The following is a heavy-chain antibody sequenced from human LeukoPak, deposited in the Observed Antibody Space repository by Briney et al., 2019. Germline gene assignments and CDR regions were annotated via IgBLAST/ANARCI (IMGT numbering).Heavy chain of an antibody. CDR2: INHSGST. J-gene: IGHJ6*02. D-gene: IGHD4-17*01. CDR1: GGSISSSNW. V-gene: IGHV4-4*02. Sequence: PSETLSLTCAVSGGSISSSNWWSWVRQPPGKGLEWIGEINHSGSTNYNPSLKSRVTISVDTSKNQFSLKLSSVTAADTAVYYCARYGDYGYYYGMDVWGQGTTVTVSS. CDR3: ARYGDYGYYYGMDV.